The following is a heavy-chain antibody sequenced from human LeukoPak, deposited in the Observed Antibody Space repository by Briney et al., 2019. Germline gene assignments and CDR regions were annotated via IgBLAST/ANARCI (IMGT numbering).Heavy chain of an antibody. Sequence: PSVTLSLTCTVSGGSISSYYWSWIRQPPGKGLEWIGYIYYRGSTNYNPSLKSRVTISVDTSKNQFSLKLSSVTAADTAVYYCARAPAYYYDSSGYYYVFYFDYWGQGTLVTVSS. D-gene: IGHD3-22*01. CDR3: ARAPAYYYDSSGYYYVFYFDY. V-gene: IGHV4-59*01. J-gene: IGHJ4*02. CDR1: GGSISSYY. CDR2: IYYRGST.